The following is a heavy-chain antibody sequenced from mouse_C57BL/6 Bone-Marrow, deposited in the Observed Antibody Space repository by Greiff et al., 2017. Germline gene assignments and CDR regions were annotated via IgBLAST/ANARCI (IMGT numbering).Heavy chain of an antibody. CDR3: ARSGYYGSSYDWYFDV. J-gene: IGHJ1*03. V-gene: IGHV1-58*01. CDR2: IYIGNGYT. Sequence: EVQLVESGAELVRPGSSVKMSCKTSGYTFTSYGINWVKQRPGQGLEWIGYIYIGNGYTAYNEKFKGKATLTSDTSSSTAYMQLSSLTSEDSAIYFCARSGYYGSSYDWYFDVWGTGTTVTVSS. D-gene: IGHD1-1*01. CDR1: GYTFTSYG.